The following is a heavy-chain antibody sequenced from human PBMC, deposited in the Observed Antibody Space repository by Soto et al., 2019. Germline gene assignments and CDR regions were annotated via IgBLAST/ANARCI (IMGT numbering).Heavy chain of an antibody. Sequence: EVQLVESGGDLVQPGGSLRLSCAASGFSLSDLFIDWVRQAPGKGLEWVVRTKDKAYSYTTEYAASMKGRFTISRDESRNSLYLQMSTLKTDATAVYYCASIRGVFGYWGQGTLVTVSS. V-gene: IGHV3-72*01. CDR1: GFSLSDLF. J-gene: IGHJ4*02. CDR3: ASIRGVFGY. D-gene: IGHD3-10*01. CDR2: TKDKAYSYTT.